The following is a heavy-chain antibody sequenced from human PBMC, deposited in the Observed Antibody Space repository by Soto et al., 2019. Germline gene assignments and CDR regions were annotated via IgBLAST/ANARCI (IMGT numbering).Heavy chain of an antibody. V-gene: IGHV4-30-2*01. CDR2: IYHSGST. CDR1: GGSISSGGYS. Sequence: SETLSLTCAVSGGSISSGGYSWSWIRQPPGKGLEWIGYIYHSGSTYYNPSLKSRVTISVDRSKNQFSLKLSSVTAADTAVYYCARGSGYSGYDSWGQGTLVTVSS. D-gene: IGHD5-12*01. J-gene: IGHJ5*02. CDR3: ARGSGYSGYDS.